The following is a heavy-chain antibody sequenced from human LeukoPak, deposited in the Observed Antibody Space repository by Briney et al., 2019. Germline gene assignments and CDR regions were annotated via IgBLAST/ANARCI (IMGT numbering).Heavy chain of an antibody. Sequence: SETLSLTCAVSGYSITSDYYWGWIRQPPGKGLEWIGSIYHSGSTYYNPSLKSRVAMSIDTSMNQFSLKLNSVTAADTAVYYCARKGGGSWYFDYWGQGTLVTVSS. J-gene: IGHJ4*02. D-gene: IGHD6-13*01. CDR2: IYHSGST. V-gene: IGHV4-38-2*01. CDR3: ARKGGGSWYFDY. CDR1: GYSITSDYY.